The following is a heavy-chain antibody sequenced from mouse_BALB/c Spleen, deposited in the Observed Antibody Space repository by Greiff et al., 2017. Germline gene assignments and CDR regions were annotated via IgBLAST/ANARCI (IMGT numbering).Heavy chain of an antibody. V-gene: IGHV1S29*02. CDR1: GYTFTDYN. J-gene: IGHJ3*01. CDR2: IYPYNGGT. CDR3: ARSGDGYPWFAY. D-gene: IGHD2-3*01. Sequence: VQLKESGPDLVKPGASVKISCKASGYTFTDYNMHWVKQSHGKSLEWIGYIYPYNGGTGYNQKFKSKATLTVDNSSSTAYMELRSLTSEDSAVYYCARSGDGYPWFAYWGQGTLVTVSA.